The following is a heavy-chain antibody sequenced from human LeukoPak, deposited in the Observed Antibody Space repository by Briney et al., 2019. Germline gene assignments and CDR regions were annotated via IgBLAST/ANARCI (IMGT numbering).Heavy chain of an antibody. CDR3: ARDMGGLIDY. CDR2: IYYSGST. D-gene: IGHD3-16*01. CDR1: GGSISGSSYY. J-gene: IGHJ4*02. V-gene: IGHV4-39*07. Sequence: SETLSLTCTVSGGSISGSSYYWGWIRQPPGKGLEWIGSIYYSGSTYYNPSLKSRVTISVDTSKNQFSLKLSSVTAADTAVYYCARDMGGLIDYWGQGTLVTVSS.